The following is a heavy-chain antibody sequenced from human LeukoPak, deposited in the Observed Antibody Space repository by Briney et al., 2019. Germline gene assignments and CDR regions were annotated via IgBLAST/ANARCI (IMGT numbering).Heavy chain of an antibody. CDR1: GFTFSLYA. J-gene: IGHJ4*02. D-gene: IGHD3-16*02. Sequence: GGSLRLSCAASGFTFSLYAMHWVRQAPGKGLEWVAVISYDGSKKYYADSVKGRFTISRDNSKNTLYLQMSSLRAEDTAVYCCARTYSWSLSRFDYWGQGTLVTVSS. CDR3: ARTYSWSLSRFDY. V-gene: IGHV3-30-3*01. CDR2: ISYDGSKK.